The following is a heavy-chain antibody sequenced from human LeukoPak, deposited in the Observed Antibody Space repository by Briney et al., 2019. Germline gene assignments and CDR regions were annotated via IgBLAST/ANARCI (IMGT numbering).Heavy chain of an antibody. CDR2: IKQDGSEK. CDR1: GFTFSNNW. V-gene: IGHV3-7*01. Sequence: GGSLRLSCAASGFTFSNNWMSWVRQAPGKGLEWVANIKQDGSEKYYVDSVKGRFTISRDNAKNSLYLQMNSLRAEDTAVYYCARDPNWDYDSSGYNTGWGDYYFDYWGQGTLVTVSS. J-gene: IGHJ4*02. D-gene: IGHD3-22*01. CDR3: ARDPNWDYDSSGYNTGWGDYYFDY.